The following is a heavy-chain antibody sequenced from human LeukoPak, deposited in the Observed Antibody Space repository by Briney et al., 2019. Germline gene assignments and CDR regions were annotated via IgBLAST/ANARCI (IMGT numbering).Heavy chain of an antibody. CDR1: GFTFSRYW. CDR2: INSDGSST. Sequence: GGSRRLSCAAAGFTFSRYWMHWVRRAPGKRLVWVSRINSDGSSTSYADSVKGRFTISRDNAKNTLYLQMNSLRAEDTAVYYCARDSSYSNYVQHYFDYWGQGTLVTVSS. J-gene: IGHJ4*02. V-gene: IGHV3-74*01. CDR3: ARDSSYSNYVQHYFDY. D-gene: IGHD4-11*01.